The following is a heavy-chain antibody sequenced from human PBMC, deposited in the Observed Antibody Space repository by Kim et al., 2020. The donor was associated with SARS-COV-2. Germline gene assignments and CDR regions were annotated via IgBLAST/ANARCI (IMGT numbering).Heavy chain of an antibody. CDR2: IKQDGSEK. Sequence: GGSLRLSCAASGFTFSSYWMSWVRQAPGKGLEWVANIKQDGSEKYYVDSVKGRFTISRDNAKNSLYLQMNSLRAEDTAVYYCARVGVTMVQGVITDYYYYYMDVWGKGTTVTVSS. CDR3: ARVGVTMVQGVITDYYYYYMDV. J-gene: IGHJ6*03. D-gene: IGHD3-10*01. V-gene: IGHV3-7*01. CDR1: GFTFSSYW.